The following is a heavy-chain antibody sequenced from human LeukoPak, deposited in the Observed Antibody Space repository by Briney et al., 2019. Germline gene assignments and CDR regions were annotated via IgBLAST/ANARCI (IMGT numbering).Heavy chain of an antibody. Sequence: GGSLRLSCAASGFTFSSYGMSWVRQAPGKGLEWVSAISGSGGSTYYADSVEGRFTISRDNSKNSLYLQMNSLRAEDTAVYYCAKDFGQLATEGADYWGQGTLVTVSS. J-gene: IGHJ4*02. CDR1: GFTFSSYG. CDR2: ISGSGGST. D-gene: IGHD1-1*01. V-gene: IGHV3-23*01. CDR3: AKDFGQLATEGADY.